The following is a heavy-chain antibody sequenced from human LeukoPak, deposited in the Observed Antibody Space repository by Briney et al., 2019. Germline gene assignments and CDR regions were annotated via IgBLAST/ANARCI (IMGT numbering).Heavy chain of an antibody. J-gene: IGHJ4*02. CDR3: ARAVSGRFDY. D-gene: IGHD6-19*01. V-gene: IGHV4-59*08. Sequence: PSETLSLTCTVSGGSMSPYHWGWIRQPPGKGLEWTGYIYYSGSTNYDPSLNSRVTISVDTSKNQFSLRLSSVTAADTAIYYCARAVSGRFDYWGQGTLVTVSS. CDR2: IYYSGST. CDR1: GGSMSPYH.